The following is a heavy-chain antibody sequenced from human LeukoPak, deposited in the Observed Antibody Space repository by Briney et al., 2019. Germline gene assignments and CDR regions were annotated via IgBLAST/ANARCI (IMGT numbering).Heavy chain of an antibody. D-gene: IGHD3-3*01. CDR1: GFTFDNYA. J-gene: IGHJ4*02. V-gene: IGHV3-23*01. CDR2: INVGGASI. Sequence: PGGSLRLSCVASGFTFDNYAMSWVRQAPGKGLEWVSSINVGGASIYYADSVKGRFTISRDNSKNTLFLQMDSLRAEDTAVYYCAKTTTITIFGVTRLFDYWGQGTLVTVSS. CDR3: AKTTTITIFGVTRLFDY.